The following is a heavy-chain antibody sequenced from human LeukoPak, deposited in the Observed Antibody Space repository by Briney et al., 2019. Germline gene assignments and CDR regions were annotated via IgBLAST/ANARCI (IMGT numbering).Heavy chain of an antibody. Sequence: GGSLRLSCTVSGFAVSTNSMSWVRQAPGKGLEWVSFIYSDNTHYSDSVKGRFTISRDNSKNTLYLQMNSLRAEDTAVYYCARRAGAYSHPYDYWGQGTLVTVSS. CDR3: ARRAGAYSHPYDY. J-gene: IGHJ4*02. V-gene: IGHV3-53*01. CDR2: IYSDNT. CDR1: GFAVSTNS. D-gene: IGHD4/OR15-4a*01.